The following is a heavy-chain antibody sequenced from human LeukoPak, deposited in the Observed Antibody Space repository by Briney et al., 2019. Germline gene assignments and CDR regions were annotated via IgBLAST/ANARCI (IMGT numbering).Heavy chain of an antibody. CDR3: AKDRTYSSSLYFDY. J-gene: IGHJ4*02. CDR1: GFTFDDYA. D-gene: IGHD6-6*01. Sequence: GGSLRLSCAASGFTFDDYAMHWVRHAPGKGLEWVSGISWNSGSIGYADSVKGRFTISRDNAKNSLYLQMNSLRAEDTALYYCAKDRTYSSSLYFDYWGQGTLVTVSS. V-gene: IGHV3-9*01. CDR2: ISWNSGSI.